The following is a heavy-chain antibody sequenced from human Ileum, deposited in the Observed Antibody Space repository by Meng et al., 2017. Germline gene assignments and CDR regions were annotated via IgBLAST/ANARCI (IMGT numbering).Heavy chain of an antibody. Sequence: QVQLQESGPRLVKPSQTLSLTCTVSVGSISSGDYYWSWVRQSPGKGPEWIGYIYSNGNTYSNPSLRGRLMISIDTSKNQFSLKLSSVPAADTAVYYCARAPKYCTNAVCSRPLDSWGQGTLVTVSS. CDR2: IYSNGNT. D-gene: IGHD2-8*01. J-gene: IGHJ4*02. CDR3: ARAPKYCTNAVCSRPLDS. V-gene: IGHV4-30-4*01. CDR1: VGSISSGDYY.